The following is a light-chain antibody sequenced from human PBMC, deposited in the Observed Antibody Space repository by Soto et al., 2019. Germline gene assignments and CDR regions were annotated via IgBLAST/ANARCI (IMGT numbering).Light chain of an antibody. Sequence: LTQPPSASGSPGQSVTISCTGTSSDVGGYNYVSWYQHHPGKAPKLMIYEVSNRPSGVSNRFSGSKSGNTASLTISGLQAEDEADYYCSSYTSSSTYVFGTGTKVTVL. V-gene: IGLV2-14*01. CDR1: SSDVGGYNY. CDR3: SSYTSSSTYV. J-gene: IGLJ1*01. CDR2: EVS.